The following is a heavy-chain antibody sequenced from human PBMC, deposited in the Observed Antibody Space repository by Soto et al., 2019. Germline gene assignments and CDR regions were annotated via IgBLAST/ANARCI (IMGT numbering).Heavy chain of an antibody. D-gene: IGHD6-6*01. CDR3: ARRPHGMDV. Sequence: QVHLVQSGAEVKKPGSSVKVSCKASGGTFSNYTINWVRQAPGQGLEWMGRIIPILNIANYAQNFQGRVTITADKSTSTAYRELSSLRSEDTAIYYCARRPHGMDVWGQGTTVTVSS. CDR2: IIPILNIA. CDR1: GGTFSNYT. J-gene: IGHJ6*02. V-gene: IGHV1-69*02.